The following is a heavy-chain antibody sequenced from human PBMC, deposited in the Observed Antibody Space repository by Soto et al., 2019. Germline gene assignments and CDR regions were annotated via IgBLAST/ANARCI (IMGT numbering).Heavy chain of an antibody. D-gene: IGHD4-17*01. Sequence: EVQLVESGGGLVKPGGSLRLSCAASGFTFSTYNMNWVRQAPGKGLEWVSSISRGSSGSNYIYYADSVRGRFTISRDNAKNSLYLQMNSLRAEDTAVYYCARDPTVNWGQGTLVTVSS. V-gene: IGHV3-21*01. CDR2: ISRGSSGSNYI. CDR1: GFTFSTYN. CDR3: ARDPTVN. J-gene: IGHJ4*02.